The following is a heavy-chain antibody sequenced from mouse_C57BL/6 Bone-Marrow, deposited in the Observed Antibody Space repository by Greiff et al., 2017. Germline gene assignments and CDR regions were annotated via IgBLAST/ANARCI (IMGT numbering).Heavy chain of an antibody. CDR1: GFSLTSYG. CDR3: AKDSDPYAMDY. V-gene: IGHV2-5*01. CDR2: IGRGGST. J-gene: IGHJ4*01. Sequence: VKLMESGPGLVQPSQSLSITCTVSGFSLTSYGVHWVRQSPGKGLEWLGVIGRGGSTDYNAAFMSRLSITKDNSQSQVFFNMNSLQADDTAKYYCAKDSDPYAMDYWGQGTSVTVSS.